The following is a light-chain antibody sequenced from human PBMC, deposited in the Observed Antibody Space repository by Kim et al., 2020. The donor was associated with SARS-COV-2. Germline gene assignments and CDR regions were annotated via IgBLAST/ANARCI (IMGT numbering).Light chain of an antibody. CDR2: GAS. V-gene: IGKV3-15*01. Sequence: EIVMTQSPATLSVSPGERVTLSCRASQSISNKLAWYKQKPGQAPRLLIYGASTRATGTPPRFSGSGSGTEFTLDISSLQSEDFALYYCQQYYNWPPVTFGGGTKVEIK. CDR1: QSISNK. J-gene: IGKJ4*01. CDR3: QQYYNWPPVT.